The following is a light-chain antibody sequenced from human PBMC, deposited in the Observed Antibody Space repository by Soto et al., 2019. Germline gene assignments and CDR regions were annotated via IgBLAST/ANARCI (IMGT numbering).Light chain of an antibody. J-gene: IGLJ3*02. Sequence: QSALTQPRSVSGSPGQSVTISSTGTSSDVGGYNFVSWYQQHPGKAPKLMIYDVSKRPSGVPDRFSGSKSGNTASLTISGLQAEDEADYYCRSYAGSYTWVFGGGTKPTVL. V-gene: IGLV2-11*01. CDR3: RSYAGSYTWV. CDR1: SSDVGGYNF. CDR2: DVS.